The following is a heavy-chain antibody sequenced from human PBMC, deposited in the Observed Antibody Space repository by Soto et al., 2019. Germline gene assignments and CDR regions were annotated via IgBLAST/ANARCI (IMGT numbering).Heavy chain of an antibody. CDR3: AKGEGYSSCWYDPSIDY. V-gene: IGHV3-30*18. D-gene: IGHD6-19*01. CDR2: ISYDGSNT. CDR1: GFTFSSYG. J-gene: IGHJ4*02. Sequence: QVQLVESGGGVVQPGRSVRLSCPASGFTFSSYGMHWVRQAPGKGLEWVAVISYDGSNTYYADSVKGRFSIYRDNSKNTLYLQMNSLRAEDTAVYYCAKGEGYSSCWYDPSIDYWGQGTLVTVSS.